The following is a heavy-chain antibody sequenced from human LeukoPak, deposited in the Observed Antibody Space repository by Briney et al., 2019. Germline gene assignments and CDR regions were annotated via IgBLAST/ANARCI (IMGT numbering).Heavy chain of an antibody. D-gene: IGHD4-17*01. Sequence: GGSLRLSCAASGFTFSSYAMSWVRQAPGKGLEWVSAISGSGGSTYYADSVKGRFTISRDNSKNTLCLQMNSLRAEDTAVYYCARHRRTTVTNNWFDPWGQGTLVTVSS. CDR2: ISGSGGST. J-gene: IGHJ5*02. CDR3: ARHRRTTVTNNWFDP. CDR1: GFTFSSYA. V-gene: IGHV3-23*01.